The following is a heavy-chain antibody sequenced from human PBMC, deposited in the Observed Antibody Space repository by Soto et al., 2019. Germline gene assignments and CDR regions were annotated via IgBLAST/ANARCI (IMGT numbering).Heavy chain of an antibody. CDR3: ARLTGLSWVRVGGSCFDY. D-gene: IGHD2-15*01. CDR2: IYYSGST. J-gene: IGHJ4*02. CDR1: GGSISSSSYY. V-gene: IGHV4-39*01. Sequence: PSETLSLTCTVSGGSISSSSYYWGWIRQPPGKGLEWIGSIYYSGSTYYNPSLKSRVTISVDTSKNQFSLKLSSVTAADTAVYYCARLTGLSWVRVGGSCFDYWGQGTLVTVSS.